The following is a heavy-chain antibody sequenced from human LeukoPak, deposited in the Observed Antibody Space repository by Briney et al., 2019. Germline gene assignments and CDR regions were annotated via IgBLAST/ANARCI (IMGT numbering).Heavy chain of an antibody. D-gene: IGHD6-19*01. CDR1: GFTVTTNY. CDR3: ATNIVGGSHAQWLASYYFYGMDV. V-gene: IGHV3-53*01. Sequence: GGSLRLSCAASGFTVTTNYMTWVRQAPGKGLEWGSVVYSDGSTYYADSVKGRFTISRDISNNTVHLQMNSLSAADTAVYYCATNIVGGSHAQWLASYYFYGMDVWGPGATVTVSS. CDR2: VYSDGST. J-gene: IGHJ6*02.